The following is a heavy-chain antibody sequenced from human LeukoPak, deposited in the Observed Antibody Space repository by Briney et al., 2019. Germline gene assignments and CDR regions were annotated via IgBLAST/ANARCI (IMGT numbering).Heavy chain of an antibody. CDR3: ARGRGVTGDDAFDI. CDR1: GGTFSSYA. V-gene: IGHV1-69*05. J-gene: IGHJ3*02. CDR2: IIPIFGTV. D-gene: IGHD7-27*01. Sequence: SVKVSCKASGGTFSSYAISWVRQAPGQGLERMGGIIPIFGTVNYAQKFQGRVTITTDESTSTAYMELSSLRSEDTAVYYCARGRGVTGDDAFDIWGQGTMVTVSS.